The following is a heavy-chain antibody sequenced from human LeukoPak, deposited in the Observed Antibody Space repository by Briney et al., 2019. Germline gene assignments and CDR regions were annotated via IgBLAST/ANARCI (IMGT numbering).Heavy chain of an antibody. CDR3: VKDQYCSTTSCATRTGFDP. D-gene: IGHD2-2*01. V-gene: IGHV3-64D*06. CDR1: GFTFSNYA. CDR2: ISSTGGST. J-gene: IGHJ5*02. Sequence: GGSLRLSCSASGFTFSNYAMHWVRQAPGKGLEFVSGISSTGGSTNYPDSVKDRFSISRDNSKNTLYLQMTSLRADDTAVYYCVKDQYCSTTSCATRTGFDPWGQGTSVTVSS.